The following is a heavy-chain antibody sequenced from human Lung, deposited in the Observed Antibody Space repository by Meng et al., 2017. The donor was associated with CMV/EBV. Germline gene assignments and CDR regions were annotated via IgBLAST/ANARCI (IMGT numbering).Heavy chain of an antibody. V-gene: IGHV3-21*01. J-gene: IGHJ4*02. CDR3: ARAPRDSSGYYYPDY. D-gene: IGHD3-22*01. CDR1: GFTFSSYS. CDR2: ISSSSSYI. Sequence: LSLTCAASGFTFSSYSMNWVRQAPGKGLEWVSSISSSSSYIYYADSVKGRFTISRDNAKNSLYLQMNSLRAEDTAVYYCARAPRDSSGYYYPDYWREGXLVTVSS.